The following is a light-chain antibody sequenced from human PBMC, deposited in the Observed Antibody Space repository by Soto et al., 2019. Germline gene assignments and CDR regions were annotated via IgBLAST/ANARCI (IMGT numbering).Light chain of an antibody. CDR3: QQVDSFPFT. CDR1: QDISSW. Sequence: DIQMTQSPSSVSASVGDRVTITCRASQDISSWVAWYQQKPGKAPKLLISAASSLQSGVPRRFSGSGSGTDLTLVISSLKAEDFATYFCQQVDSFPFTFGGGTKVEIK. J-gene: IGKJ4*01. CDR2: AAS. V-gene: IGKV1-12*01.